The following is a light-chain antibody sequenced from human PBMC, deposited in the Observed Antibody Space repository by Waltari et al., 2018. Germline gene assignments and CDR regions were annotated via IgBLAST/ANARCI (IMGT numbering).Light chain of an antibody. CDR1: QNIRHF. Sequence: DIEVTQSPPSLSASVGDRVTITCRTSQNIRHFLNWYQQKPGKAPSLLIYAASNLQRGVPARFSGSRSETDFTLTIISLQPEDFATYYFQHTYITPLIFGPGTSVDTK. CDR2: AAS. CDR3: QHTYITPLI. J-gene: IGKJ3*01. V-gene: IGKV1-39*01.